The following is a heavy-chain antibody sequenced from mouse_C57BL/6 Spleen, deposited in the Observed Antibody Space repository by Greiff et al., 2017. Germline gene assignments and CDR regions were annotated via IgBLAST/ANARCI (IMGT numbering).Heavy chain of an antibody. J-gene: IGHJ3*01. Sequence: VQLKESGGDLVKPGGSLKLSCAASGFTFSSYGMSWVRQTPDKRLEWVATISSGGSYTYYPDSVKGRCTISRDNTKNTLYLQMSSLKSEDTAMYYCARPFYSNYSWFAYWGQGTLVTVSA. CDR1: GFTFSSYG. V-gene: IGHV5-6*01. CDR3: ARPFYSNYSWFAY. D-gene: IGHD2-5*01. CDR2: ISSGGSYT.